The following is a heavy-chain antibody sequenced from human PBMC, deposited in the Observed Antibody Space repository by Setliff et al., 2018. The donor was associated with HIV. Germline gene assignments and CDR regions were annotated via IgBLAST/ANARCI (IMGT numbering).Heavy chain of an antibody. J-gene: IGHJ4*03. CDR1: GYSISSGYY. D-gene: IGHD3-22*01. CDR3: AGLDSADYFVGVLNF. Sequence: SETLSLTCAVSGYSISSGYYWGWIRQPPGKGLEWIGSIYHSGSTYYNPSLKSRVTISVDTSKNQFSLKLSSVTAADTAIYYCAGLDSADYFVGVLNFWGQGTRVTVSS. V-gene: IGHV4-38-2*01. CDR2: IYHSGST.